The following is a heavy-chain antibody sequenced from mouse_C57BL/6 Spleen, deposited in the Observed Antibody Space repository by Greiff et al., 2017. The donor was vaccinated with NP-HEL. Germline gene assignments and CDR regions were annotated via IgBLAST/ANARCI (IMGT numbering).Heavy chain of an antibody. CDR2: INPSSGYT. J-gene: IGHJ4*01. Sequence: QVQLKESGAELAKPGASVKLSCKASGYTFTSYWMHWVKQRPGQGLEWIGYINPSSGYTKYNQKFKDKATLTADKSSSTAYMQLSSLTYEDSAVYYCARGDYGTFYAMDYWGQGTSVTVSS. CDR3: ARGDYGTFYAMDY. CDR1: GYTFTSYW. V-gene: IGHV1-7*01. D-gene: IGHD1-1*01.